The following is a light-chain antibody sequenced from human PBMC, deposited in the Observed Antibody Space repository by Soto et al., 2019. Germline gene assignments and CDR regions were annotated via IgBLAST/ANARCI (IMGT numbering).Light chain of an antibody. Sequence: DIQMTQSPSTLSASVGDRVTITCRASQYIGDRLAWYQQKPGKAPKLLIYKASSLESGVPSRFSGSGSGTEFPLTISSLQPYDFETYYCQQYNSYPLTFGGGTKVEIK. CDR1: QYIGDR. V-gene: IGKV1-5*03. J-gene: IGKJ4*01. CDR3: QQYNSYPLT. CDR2: KAS.